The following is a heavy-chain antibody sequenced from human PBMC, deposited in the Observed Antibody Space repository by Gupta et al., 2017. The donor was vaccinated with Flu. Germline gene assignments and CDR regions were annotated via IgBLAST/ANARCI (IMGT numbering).Heavy chain of an antibody. J-gene: IGHJ4*02. CDR3: ARANIVVVPAAHHGDY. V-gene: IGHV1-18*01. Sequence: QVQLVHSGAEVTKPGASVKVSCTASGYTFTSYGISWVRQAPGQGLEWMGWSSAYNGNTNYAQKLQGRVTMTTDTSTSTAYMELRSLRSDDTAVYYCARANIVVVPAAHHGDYWGQGTLVTVAS. CDR1: GYTFTSYG. CDR2: SSAYNGNT. D-gene: IGHD2-2*01.